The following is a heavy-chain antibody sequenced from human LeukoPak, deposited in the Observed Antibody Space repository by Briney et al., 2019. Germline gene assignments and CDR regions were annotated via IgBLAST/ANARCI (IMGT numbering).Heavy chain of an antibody. CDR3: VNNPGYNFWSGPFDY. CDR1: GGTFSSYA. D-gene: IGHD3-3*01. V-gene: IGHV1-69*13. J-gene: IGHJ4*02. CDR2: IIPIFGTA. Sequence: SVKVSCKASGGTFSSYAISWVRQAPGQGLEWMGGIIPIFGTANYAQKFQGRVTITADESTSTAYMELSSLRSEDTAVYYCVNNPGYNFWSGPFDYWGQGTLVTVSS.